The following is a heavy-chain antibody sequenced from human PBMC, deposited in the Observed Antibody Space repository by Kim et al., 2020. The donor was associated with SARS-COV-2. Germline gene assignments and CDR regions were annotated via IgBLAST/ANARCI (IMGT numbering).Heavy chain of an antibody. CDR3: ARASVLWPAINFDY. J-gene: IGHJ4*02. D-gene: IGHD3-10*01. CDR2: ISSGSIYI. Sequence: GGSLRLSCAASGFTFSGYTMNWVRQAPGKGLEWVSSISSGSIYIYYADSVKGRFTISGDNAKNSLYLQMDSLRAEDTAVYYCARASVLWPAINFDYWGQG. V-gene: IGHV3-21*01. CDR1: GFTFSGYT.